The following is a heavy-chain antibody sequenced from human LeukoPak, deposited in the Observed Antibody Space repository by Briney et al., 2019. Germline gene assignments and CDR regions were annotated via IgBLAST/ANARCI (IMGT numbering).Heavy chain of an antibody. V-gene: IGHV1-2*02. D-gene: IGHD2-2*01. J-gene: IGHJ4*02. CDR2: INPNDGDT. Sequence: ASVKVSCKASGYTFTDYYMHWVRQAPGQGFEWMEWINPNDGDTNYAQKFQGRVTMTRDTSISTAHMEVSRLRSDDTAVYYCARANFLYCSSSTCLFDYWGQGTLVTVSS. CDR1: GYTFTDYY. CDR3: ARANFLYCSSSTCLFDY.